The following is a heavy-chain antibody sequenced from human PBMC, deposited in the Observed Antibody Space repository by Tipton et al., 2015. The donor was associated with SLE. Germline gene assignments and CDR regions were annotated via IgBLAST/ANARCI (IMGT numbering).Heavy chain of an antibody. J-gene: IGHJ3*02. CDR2: ISSSSSYI. D-gene: IGHD3-10*01. CDR3: ASELLDAFDI. CDR1: GFTFSSYS. Sequence: SLRLSCAASGFTFSSYSMNWVRQAPGKGLEWVSSISSSSSYIDYADSLKGRFTISRDNAKKSLYLQMNSLRAEDTAVYYCASELLDAFDIWGQGTMVTVSS. V-gene: IGHV3-21*01.